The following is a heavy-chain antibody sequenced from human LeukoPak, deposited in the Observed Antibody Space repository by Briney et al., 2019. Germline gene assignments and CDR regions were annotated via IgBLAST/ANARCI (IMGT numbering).Heavy chain of an antibody. CDR2: INEDGSKK. CDR1: GFAFSYYW. CDR3: TSWGDTTAEYFQR. Sequence: GGSLRLSCAASGFAFSYYWMSWVRQAPGKGLEWVANINEDGSKKHYLDSVEGRFTISRGNAKNSLYQQMNSLRVEDTAVYYCTSWGDTTAEYFQRWGQGTLVTVSS. J-gene: IGHJ1*01. D-gene: IGHD2-21*02. V-gene: IGHV3-7*01.